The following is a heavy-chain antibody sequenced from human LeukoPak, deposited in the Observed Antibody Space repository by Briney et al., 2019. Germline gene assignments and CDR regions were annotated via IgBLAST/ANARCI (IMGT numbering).Heavy chain of an antibody. CDR3: AAGYYDSSGYYGWYFDL. CDR1: GFTFTSSA. V-gene: IGHV1-58*02. D-gene: IGHD3-22*01. CDR2: IVVGSGNT. J-gene: IGHJ2*01. Sequence: GASVKVSCKASGFTFTSSAMQWVRQARGQRLEWIGWIVVGSGNTNYAQKFQERVTITRDMSTSTAYMELSSLRSEDTAVYYCAAGYYDSSGYYGWYFDLWGRGTLVTVSS.